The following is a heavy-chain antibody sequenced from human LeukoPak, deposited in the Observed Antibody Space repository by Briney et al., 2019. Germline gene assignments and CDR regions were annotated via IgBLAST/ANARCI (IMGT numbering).Heavy chain of an antibody. Sequence: ASVKVSCKASGYTFTTYDINWVRQATGQGLEWMGWTNPNSGYTGYAQEFQGRVTITRDTSISTAYMELSSLRSEDTAVYYCARVAGSIDYWGQGTLVTVSS. D-gene: IGHD6-19*01. CDR3: ARVAGSIDY. V-gene: IGHV1-8*03. J-gene: IGHJ4*02. CDR2: TNPNSGYT. CDR1: GYTFTTYD.